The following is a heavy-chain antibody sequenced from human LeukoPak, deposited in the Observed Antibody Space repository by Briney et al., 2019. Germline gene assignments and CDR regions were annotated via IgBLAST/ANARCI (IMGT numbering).Heavy chain of an antibody. V-gene: IGHV1-2*02. D-gene: IGHD6-19*01. CDR3: ASSIAVAGWEYFDY. Sequence: ASVKVSCKASGYTFTGYYMHWVRQAPGQGLEWMGWINPNSGGTNYAQKFQGRVTMTRDTSISTAYMELSRLRSDDTAVYYCASSIAVAGWEYFDYWGQGTLVTVSS. CDR2: INPNSGGT. CDR1: GYTFTGYY. J-gene: IGHJ4*02.